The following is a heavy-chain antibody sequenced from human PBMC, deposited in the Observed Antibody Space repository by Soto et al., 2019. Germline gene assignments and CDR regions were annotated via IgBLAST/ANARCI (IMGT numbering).Heavy chain of an antibody. CDR1: GFTFSNAW. Sequence: GGSLRLSCAASGFTFSNAWMNWVRQAPGKGLEWVGRIKSKTDGGTTDYAAPVKGRFTISRDDSKNTLYLQMNSLKTEDTAVYYCTTDITMIVVVIGFYFDYWGQGTLVTVSS. CDR2: IKSKTDGGTT. D-gene: IGHD3-22*01. CDR3: TTDITMIVVVIGFYFDY. V-gene: IGHV3-15*07. J-gene: IGHJ4*02.